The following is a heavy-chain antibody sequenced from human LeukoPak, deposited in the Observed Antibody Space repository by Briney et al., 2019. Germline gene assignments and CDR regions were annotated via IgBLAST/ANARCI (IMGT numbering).Heavy chain of an antibody. V-gene: IGHV3-23*01. CDR1: GFTFSSHG. CDR2: ISPSGDIT. CDR3: ARGPSGYHNT. Sequence: GGSLRLSCAGSGFTFSSHGMDWVRQAPGKGLEWVSGISPSGDITYYADSVKGRFTISRDNSKNTLYLQMNSLRAEDTAVYYCARGPSGYHNTGGQGTLVTVSS. J-gene: IGHJ4*02. D-gene: IGHD5-12*01.